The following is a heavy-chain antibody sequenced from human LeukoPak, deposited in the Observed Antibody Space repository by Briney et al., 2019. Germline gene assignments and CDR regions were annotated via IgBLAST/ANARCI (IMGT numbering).Heavy chain of an antibody. J-gene: IGHJ4*02. D-gene: IGHD6-19*01. Sequence: GRSLRLSCAASGFTFDDYAMHWVRQAPGKGLEWVSGISWNSGSIGYADSVKGRFTISRDNAKNSLYLQMNSLRAEDTALYYCAKEAYSSGWHYFDYWGQGTLVTVSS. V-gene: IGHV3-9*01. CDR2: ISWNSGSI. CDR1: GFTFDDYA. CDR3: AKEAYSSGWHYFDY.